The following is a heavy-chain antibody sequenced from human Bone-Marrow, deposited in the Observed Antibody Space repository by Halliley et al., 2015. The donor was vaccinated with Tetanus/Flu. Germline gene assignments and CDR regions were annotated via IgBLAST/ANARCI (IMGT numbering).Heavy chain of an antibody. Sequence: VQLVQSGGGLVQPGGSLRLDCAASGFTFSGYAMSWVRQAPGKGLEWVSVISGSGGTTYYADSVKGRFTMSRDNSKYTVYLQMNSLRGEDTAIYYCAKDMGSVVTPVDYGGQGTQVTVSS. CDR3: AKDMGSVVTPVDY. D-gene: IGHD2-21*02. V-gene: IGHV3-23*04. CDR2: ISGSGGTT. CDR1: GFTFSGYA. J-gene: IGHJ4*02.